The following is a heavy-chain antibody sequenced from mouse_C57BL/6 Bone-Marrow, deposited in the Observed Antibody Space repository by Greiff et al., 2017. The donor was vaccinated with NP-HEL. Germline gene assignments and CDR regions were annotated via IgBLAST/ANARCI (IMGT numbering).Heavy chain of an antibody. CDR3: ARGSNYQDWYFDV. J-gene: IGHJ1*03. CDR2: IYPSDSET. Sequence: VQLQQPGAELVRPGSSVKLSCKASGYTFTSYWMDWVKQRPGQGLEWIGNIYPSDSETHYNQKFKDKATLTVDKSSSTAYMQLSSLTSEDSAVYYCARGSNYQDWYFDVWGTGTTVTVSS. V-gene: IGHV1-61*01. D-gene: IGHD2-5*01. CDR1: GYTFTSYW.